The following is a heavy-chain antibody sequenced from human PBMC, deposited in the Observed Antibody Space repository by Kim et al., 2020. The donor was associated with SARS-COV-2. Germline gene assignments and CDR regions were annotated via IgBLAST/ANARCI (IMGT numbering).Heavy chain of an antibody. CDR1: GFTFSSYD. Sequence: GGSLRLSCAASGFTFSSYDMSWVRQVPGKGLEWVSTISHDGANTHYSDSVLGRFTISSDNSENTLLLQMNSLSPEDEAVYYCSSDLRYGNSGRGQGTLVT. CDR3: SSDLRYGNSG. D-gene: IGHD6-19*01. CDR2: ISHDGANT. V-gene: IGHV3-23*01. J-gene: IGHJ1*01.